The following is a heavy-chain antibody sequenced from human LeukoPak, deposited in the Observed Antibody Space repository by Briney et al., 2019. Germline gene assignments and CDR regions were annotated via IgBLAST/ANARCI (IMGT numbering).Heavy chain of an antibody. Sequence: ASVKVSCKASGYAFTNYGLSRVRQAPGQGLEWMGWFSAHNGNTNYAQKFQGRVTMTTDTSTRTAYMELRSLRSDDTAVYYCARSLGGGSDLGYWGQGTLVTVSS. CDR3: ARSLGGGSDLGY. CDR2: FSAHNGNT. CDR1: GYAFTNYG. V-gene: IGHV1-18*01. D-gene: IGHD5-12*01. J-gene: IGHJ4*02.